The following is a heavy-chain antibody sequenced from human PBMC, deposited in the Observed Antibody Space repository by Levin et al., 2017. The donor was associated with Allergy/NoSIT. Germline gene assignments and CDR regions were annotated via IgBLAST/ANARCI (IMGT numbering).Heavy chain of an antibody. Sequence: GESLKISCAASGFTFSPYYMHWVRQAPGKGLAWVSHIHSDTSITNYADSVKGRFTISRDNAKNTLYLQMNSLRAEDTAVYYCARGGCSATSCLDYWGQGILVTVSS. V-gene: IGHV3-74*01. CDR2: IHSDTSIT. D-gene: IGHD2-2*01. CDR1: GFTFSPYY. CDR3: ARGGCSATSCLDY. J-gene: IGHJ4*02.